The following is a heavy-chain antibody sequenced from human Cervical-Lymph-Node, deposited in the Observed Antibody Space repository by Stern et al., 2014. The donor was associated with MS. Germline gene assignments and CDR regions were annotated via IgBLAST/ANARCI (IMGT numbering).Heavy chain of an antibody. CDR2: IYPSHSDT. Sequence: EVQLVQSGAEVKKPGESVKISCEGSGYTFTSHWIAWVRQVPDKGLELKGIIYPSHSDTRYSPSSQGRVTSSAARSISTAYLQWRTLRASDTAMYYCARRGTTGTIDGFDIWGQGSMVTVSS. V-gene: IGHV5-51*01. CDR3: ARRGTTGTIDGFDI. CDR1: GYTFTSHW. J-gene: IGHJ3*02. D-gene: IGHD1-1*01.